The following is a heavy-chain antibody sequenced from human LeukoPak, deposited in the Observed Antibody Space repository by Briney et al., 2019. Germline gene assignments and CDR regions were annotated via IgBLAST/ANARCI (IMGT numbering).Heavy chain of an antibody. CDR3: ANEQWERGDYFDY. Sequence: PGGSLRLSCAASGFTFSSYGMHWVRQAPGKGLEWVAFIRYDGSNKYYADSVKGRFTISRDNSKNTLYLQMNSLRAEDTAVYYCANEQWERGDYFDYWGQGTLVTVAS. CDR2: IRYDGSNK. J-gene: IGHJ4*02. CDR1: GFTFSSYG. D-gene: IGHD1-26*01. V-gene: IGHV3-30*02.